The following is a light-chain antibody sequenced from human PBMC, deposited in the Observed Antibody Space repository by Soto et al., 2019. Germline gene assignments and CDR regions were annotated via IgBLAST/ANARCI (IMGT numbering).Light chain of an antibody. CDR3: QQRNNWPPT. J-gene: IGKJ4*01. V-gene: IGKV1-27*01. Sequence: DIQMTQSPSSLSASVGDRVTITCRASQGIRHYLAWYQQKPGKVPKLLIYEASNLQSGVPSRFSGSGSGTDFTLTISSLEPEDFALYFCQQRNNWPPTFGGGTKVE. CDR2: EAS. CDR1: QGIRHY.